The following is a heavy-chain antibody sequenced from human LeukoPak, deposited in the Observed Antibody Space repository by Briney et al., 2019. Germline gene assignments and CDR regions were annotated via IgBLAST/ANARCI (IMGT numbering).Heavy chain of an antibody. Sequence: GGPLRLSCAASGFTYSSYAMIWLRQAPGKGLEWVSSISGSGYSTYYADSVKGRFTIARDNSKNTLYLQMNSLRAEDTAVYYCAKEAGYSGYDYPDYWGQGTLVTVSS. D-gene: IGHD5-12*01. CDR3: AKEAGYSGYDYPDY. CDR2: ISGSGYST. CDR1: GFTYSSYA. J-gene: IGHJ4*02. V-gene: IGHV3-23*01.